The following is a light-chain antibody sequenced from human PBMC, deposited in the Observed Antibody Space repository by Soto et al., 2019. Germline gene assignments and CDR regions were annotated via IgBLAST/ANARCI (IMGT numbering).Light chain of an antibody. J-gene: IGKJ1*01. CDR2: DAS. V-gene: IGKV3-20*01. CDR1: QSVSSN. CDR3: QQYGSSPWT. Sequence: EIVLTQSPATLSLSPGERATLSCRASQSVSSNLAWYQHKPGRAPRLLIYDASNRATGIPARFSGSGSGTDFTLTISRLEPEDFAVYYCQQYGSSPWTFGQGTKVDIK.